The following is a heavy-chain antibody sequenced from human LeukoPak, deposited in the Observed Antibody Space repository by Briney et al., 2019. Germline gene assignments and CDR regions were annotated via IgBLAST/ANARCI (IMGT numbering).Heavy chain of an antibody. CDR2: ISYDGSNK. D-gene: IGHD3-10*01. CDR1: GFTFSSYG. Sequence: GGSLRLSCAASGFTFSSYGMHWVRQAPGKGLEWVAVISYDGSNKYYADSVKGRFTISRDNSKSTLYLQMNSLRAEDTAVYYCAKDAITYYYGSGRCNWFDPWGQGTLVTVSS. CDR3: AKDAITYYYGSGRCNWFDP. V-gene: IGHV3-30*18. J-gene: IGHJ5*02.